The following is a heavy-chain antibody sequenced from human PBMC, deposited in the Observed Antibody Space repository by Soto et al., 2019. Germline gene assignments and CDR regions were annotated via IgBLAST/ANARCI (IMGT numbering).Heavy chain of an antibody. Sequence: SETLSLTCAVSSGSISSSNWWSWVRQPPGKGLEWIGEIYHSGSTNYNPSLKSRVTISVDKSKNQFSLKLSSVTAADTAVYYCARYGCSGGSCYNSGRAFDIWGQGTMVTVSS. CDR1: SGSISSSNW. V-gene: IGHV4-4*02. D-gene: IGHD2-15*01. CDR3: ARYGCSGGSCYNSGRAFDI. CDR2: IYHSGST. J-gene: IGHJ3*02.